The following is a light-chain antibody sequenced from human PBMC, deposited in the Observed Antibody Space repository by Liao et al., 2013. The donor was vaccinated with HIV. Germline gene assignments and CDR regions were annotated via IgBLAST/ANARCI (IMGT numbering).Light chain of an antibody. CDR1: DLESGY. J-gene: IGLJ3*02. CDR3: YSEADYNLGV. CDR2: QSD. V-gene: IGLV3-27*01. Sequence: SNDLTQPPTVSVSPGQTAIITCSGQDLESGYTSWFQQKPGQSPVLVMYQSDRRPSGIPERVSGSSSGTTVTLTISGAQVEDEADYYCYSEADYNLGVFGGGTKLTVL.